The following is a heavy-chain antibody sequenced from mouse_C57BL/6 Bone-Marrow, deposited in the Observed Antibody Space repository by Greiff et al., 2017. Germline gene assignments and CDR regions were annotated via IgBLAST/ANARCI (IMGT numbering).Heavy chain of an antibody. D-gene: IGHD4-1*01. J-gene: IGHJ3*01. CDR3: ANLSGSTWFAY. CDR2: IYPRSGNT. Sequence: QVQLQQPGAELARPGASVKLSCKASGYTFTSYGISWVKQRTGRGLEWIGEIYPRSGNTYYNEKFKGKATLTADKSSSTAYMALRSLTSEDAAVYYCANLSGSTWFAYWGQGTLVTVSA. V-gene: IGHV1-81*01. CDR1: GYTFTSYG.